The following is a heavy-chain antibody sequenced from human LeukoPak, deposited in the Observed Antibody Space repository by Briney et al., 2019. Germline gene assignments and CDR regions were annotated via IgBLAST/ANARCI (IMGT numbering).Heavy chain of an antibody. CDR1: GFTFTTYE. V-gene: IGHV3-23*01. Sequence: PGGSLRLSCAASGFTFTTYEMNWVRQPPGKGLDWVQAINDGGYNTYYADSVRGRFTISRDNARNTLYLQMNSLRAEDTAVYYCAKKETVVSPGNYFDHWGRGTLVTVSS. J-gene: IGHJ4*02. CDR2: INDGGYNT. CDR3: AKKETVVSPGNYFDH. D-gene: IGHD4-23*01.